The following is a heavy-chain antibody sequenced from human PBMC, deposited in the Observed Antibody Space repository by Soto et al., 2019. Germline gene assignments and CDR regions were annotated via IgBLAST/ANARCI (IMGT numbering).Heavy chain of an antibody. V-gene: IGHV4-59*01. CDR1: GGPISSYY. CDR3: ARENYASSGAPFLDY. J-gene: IGHJ4*02. Sequence: ASETLSLTCSVSGGPISSYYWTWIRQPPGRGLEYIGYISYSGNTYYNPSLRGRVTISLDTSKNQFSLQLSSVTAADMAVYYCARENYASSGAPFLDYWGQGTLVTVSS. CDR2: ISYSGNT. D-gene: IGHD3-22*01.